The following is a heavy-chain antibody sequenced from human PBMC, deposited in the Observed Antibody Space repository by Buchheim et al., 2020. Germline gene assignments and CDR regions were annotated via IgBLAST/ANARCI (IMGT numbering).Heavy chain of an antibody. D-gene: IGHD3-10*01. CDR2: ISSSGDTI. Sequence: FQLVESGGGVVQPGRSRRLSCAASGFMFSSYEMNWVSQAPGKGLEWVSYISSSGDTIHYADSVTGRFTISRDNAKNSLDLQMNRLRVDDSAAYYCARDRGFVIDYWGQGAL. CDR3: ARDRGFVIDY. CDR1: GFMFSSYE. V-gene: IGHV3-48*03. J-gene: IGHJ4*01.